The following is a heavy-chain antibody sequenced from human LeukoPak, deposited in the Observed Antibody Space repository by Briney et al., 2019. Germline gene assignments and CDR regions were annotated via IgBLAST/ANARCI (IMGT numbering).Heavy chain of an antibody. J-gene: IGHJ4*02. CDR3: ARGRNHPH. V-gene: IGHV4-34*01. Sequence: SETLSLTCAGYGLTFSGFSWIWIRQRPGKGLEWMGVINHSGRTNYKPFHRSRVIISVDTSKNQFSLKLSSVTAADTAVYYCARGRNHPHWGQGTLVTVSS. CDR1: GLTFSGFS. CDR2: INHSGRT.